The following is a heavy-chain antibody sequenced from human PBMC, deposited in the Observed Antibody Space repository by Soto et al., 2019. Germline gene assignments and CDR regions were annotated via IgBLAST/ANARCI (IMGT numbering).Heavy chain of an antibody. J-gene: IGHJ4*02. Sequence: SLGLACAASGFTFSDYYISWILQAPGKGLEWLSYISGSISYTNYADSVKGRFTISRDNAKNSLSLQMSSLRAEDTAVYYCARASSGYGYYFDSWGQGALVTVS. V-gene: IGHV3-11*05. CDR2: ISGSISYT. CDR3: ARASSGYGYYFDS. D-gene: IGHD3-22*01. CDR1: GFTFSDYY.